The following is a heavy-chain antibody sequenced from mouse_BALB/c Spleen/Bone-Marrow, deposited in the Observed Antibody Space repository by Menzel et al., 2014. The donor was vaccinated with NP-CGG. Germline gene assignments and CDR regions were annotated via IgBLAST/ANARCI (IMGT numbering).Heavy chain of an antibody. V-gene: IGHV1-87*01. Sequence: QVQLQQSGAELARPGASVKLSCKASGYTFTSYWMQWVKQRPGQGLEWIGAIYPGDGDTTYTQKFKGKATLTADKSSSTAYMQLSSLASEDSAVYYCARGAPFDYGGQGTTLTVSS. J-gene: IGHJ2*01. CDR3: ARGAPFDY. CDR1: GYTFTSYW. CDR2: IYPGDGDT.